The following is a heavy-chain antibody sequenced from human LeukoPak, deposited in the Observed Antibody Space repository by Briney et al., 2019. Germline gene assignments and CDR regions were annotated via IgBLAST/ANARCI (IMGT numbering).Heavy chain of an antibody. V-gene: IGHV1-18*01. CDR2: ISVYKGNT. J-gene: IGHJ6*02. D-gene: IGHD3-22*01. CDR1: GYTFTSYG. Sequence: ASVKVSCKASGYTFTSYGISWVRQAPGQGLEWMGWISVYKGNTQYAQKLQGRVTMTTDTSTSTAYMDLRSLTSDDTAVYYCARDPLSGDYYDSSGYWAPLFGMDVWDQGTTVTVSS. CDR3: ARDPLSGDYYDSSGYWAPLFGMDV.